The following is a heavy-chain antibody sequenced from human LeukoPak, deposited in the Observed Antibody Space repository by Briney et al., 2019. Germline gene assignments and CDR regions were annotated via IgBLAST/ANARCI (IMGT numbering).Heavy chain of an antibody. V-gene: IGHV4-39*07. D-gene: IGHD3-22*01. Sequence: SETLSLTCTVSGGSISNYYWSWIRQPPGKGLEWIGSIYYSGSTYYNPSLKSRVTISVDTSKNQFSLKLSSVTAADTAVYYCARGISSGYYYYFDYWGQGTLVTVSS. CDR3: ARGISSGYYYYFDY. CDR1: GGSISNYY. J-gene: IGHJ4*02. CDR2: IYYSGST.